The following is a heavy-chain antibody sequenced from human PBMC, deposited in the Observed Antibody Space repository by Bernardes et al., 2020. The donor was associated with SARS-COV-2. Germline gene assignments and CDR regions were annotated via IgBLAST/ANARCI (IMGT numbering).Heavy chain of an antibody. CDR1: VFTFSDSD. Sequence: GSIRLSYAASVFTFSDSDMHWVRPASGKGLEWVGHIRRKANSHATAYAASVKGRFTISRDDSRNTAYLQMNSLKTEDTAVYFCSRVPYYYYGLDVWGQGTTVTVSS. V-gene: IGHV3-73*01. D-gene: IGHD3-10*01. J-gene: IGHJ6*02. CDR3: SRVPYYYYGLDV. CDR2: IRRKANSHAT.